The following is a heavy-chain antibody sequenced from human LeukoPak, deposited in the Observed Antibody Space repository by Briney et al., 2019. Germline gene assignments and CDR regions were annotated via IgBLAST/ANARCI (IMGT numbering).Heavy chain of an antibody. Sequence: PGGSLRLSCEGSGFTFSKTNMNWVRQAPGKGLEWVSAISGSGGSTYYADSVKGRFTISRDNSKNTLYLQMNSLRAEDTAVYYCAKLVSSGWYRDWGQGTLVTVSS. J-gene: IGHJ4*02. V-gene: IGHV3-23*01. CDR1: GFTFSKTN. D-gene: IGHD6-19*01. CDR2: ISGSGGST. CDR3: AKLVSSGWYRD.